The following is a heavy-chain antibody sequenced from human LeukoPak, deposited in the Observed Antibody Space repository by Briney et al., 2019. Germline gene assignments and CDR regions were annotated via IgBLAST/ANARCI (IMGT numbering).Heavy chain of an antibody. CDR2: ISSSGGTV. Sequence: GGSLRLSCAASGFTFNNYFMSWIRQAPGKGLEWVSYISSSGGTVHYAGSVKGRFTVSRDNAKNSLYLQMNSLRAEDTAVYYCARGLAVAANCFDYWGQGTLVTVSS. J-gene: IGHJ4*02. CDR3: ARGLAVAANCFDY. CDR1: GFTFNNYF. D-gene: IGHD6-19*01. V-gene: IGHV3-11*04.